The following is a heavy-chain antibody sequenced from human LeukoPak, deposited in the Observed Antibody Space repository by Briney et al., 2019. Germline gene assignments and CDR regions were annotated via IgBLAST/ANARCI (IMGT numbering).Heavy chain of an antibody. CDR1: GGTFSSYA. D-gene: IGHD2-2*02. CDR3: ARAKDIVVVPAAIPENWFDP. V-gene: IGHV1-69*13. CDR2: IIPIFGTA. J-gene: IGHJ5*02. Sequence: SVKVSCKASGGTFSSYAISWVRQAPGQGLEWMGGIIPIFGTANYAQKFQGRVTITADESTSTAYMELSSLRSEGTAVYYCARAKDIVVVPAAIPENWFDPWGQGTLVTVSS.